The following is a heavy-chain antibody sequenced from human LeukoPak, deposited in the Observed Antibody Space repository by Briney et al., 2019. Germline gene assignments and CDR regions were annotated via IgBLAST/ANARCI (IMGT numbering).Heavy chain of an antibody. CDR2: ISAHNGNT. CDR1: GYTFTSYG. J-gene: IGHJ6*03. V-gene: IGHV1-18*01. Sequence: ASVKVFCKASGYTFTSYGISWVRQAPGQGLEWMGWISAHNGNTNYAQKLQGRVTMTTDTSTSTAYMELRSLRSDDTAVYYCARHTRVPAAQPLYMDVWGKGTTVTVSS. D-gene: IGHD2-2*01. CDR3: ARHTRVPAAQPLYMDV.